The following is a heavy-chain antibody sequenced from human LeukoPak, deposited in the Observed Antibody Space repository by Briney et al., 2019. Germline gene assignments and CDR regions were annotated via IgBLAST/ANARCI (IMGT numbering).Heavy chain of an antibody. Sequence: PSETLSLTCAVYGGSFSGYYWSWIRQPPGKGLEWIGEINHSGSTNYNPSLESRVTISVDTSKNQFSLKLSSVTAADTAVYYCASNGDYFPLDYWGQGTLVTVSS. CDR1: GGSFSGYY. J-gene: IGHJ4*02. D-gene: IGHD4-17*01. CDR3: ASNGDYFPLDY. V-gene: IGHV4-34*01. CDR2: INHSGST.